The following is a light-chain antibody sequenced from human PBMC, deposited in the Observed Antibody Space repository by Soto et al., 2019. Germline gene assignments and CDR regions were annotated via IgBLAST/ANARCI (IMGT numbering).Light chain of an antibody. CDR3: AARDDSLSGHWV. CDR1: SSNIGSEY. J-gene: IGLJ3*02. V-gene: IGLV1-47*01. Sequence: QAVVTQPPSASGTPGQRGTISCSGSSSNIGSEYVVWYQHLPGTAPKLLIYRNNQRPSGVPDRFAGSKSGTSASLAISGLRSEDEADYYCAARDDSLSGHWVFGGGTKLTVL. CDR2: RNN.